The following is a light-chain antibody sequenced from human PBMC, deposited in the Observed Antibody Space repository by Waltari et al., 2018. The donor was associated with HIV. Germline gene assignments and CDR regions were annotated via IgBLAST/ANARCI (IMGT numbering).Light chain of an antibody. V-gene: IGLV7-46*01. CDR1: TGAVTSGHY. J-gene: IGLJ3*02. CDR3: LLSYSGASWV. Sequence: QAVVTQEPSLTVSPGGTVTLTCGSSTGAVTSGHYPYWFQQKPGQAPTTLLFDPSNKHSWTPARFSGSLLGGKAALTLSGAQPEDEAEYYCLLSYSGASWVFGGGTKVTVL. CDR2: DPS.